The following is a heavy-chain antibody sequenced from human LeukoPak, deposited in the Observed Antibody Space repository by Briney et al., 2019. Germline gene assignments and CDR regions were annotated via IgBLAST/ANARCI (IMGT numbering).Heavy chain of an antibody. D-gene: IGHD3-22*01. CDR3: ARHPVGMIAYFDY. Sequence: SETLSLTCTVSGGSISSGGYYWSWIRQHPGKGLEWIGYIYYSGSTYYNPSLKSRVTISVDTSKNQFSLKLSSVTAADTAVYYCARHPVGMIAYFDYWGQGTLVTVSS. V-gene: IGHV4-31*03. CDR2: IYYSGST. CDR1: GGSISSGGYY. J-gene: IGHJ4*02.